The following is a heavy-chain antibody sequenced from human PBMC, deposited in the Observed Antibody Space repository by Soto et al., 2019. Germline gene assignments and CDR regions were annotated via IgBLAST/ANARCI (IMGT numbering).Heavy chain of an antibody. J-gene: IGHJ4*02. CDR3: AHSPWGAAPDY. CDR1: GFPLNARGVG. D-gene: IGHD3-16*01. V-gene: IGHV2-5*01. CDR2: IYWNDDK. Sequence: QITLKKSGPTLVKPTQTLTLTCTVSGFPLNARGVGVGWIRQPPGKALEWLAIIYWNDDKRYSPSLKSRLTITKDTSKNQVVLTMTNMDPVDTAKYYCAHSPWGAAPDYWGQGTLVTVSS.